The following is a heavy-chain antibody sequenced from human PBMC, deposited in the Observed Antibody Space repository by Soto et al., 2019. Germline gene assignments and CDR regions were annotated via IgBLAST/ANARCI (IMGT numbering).Heavy chain of an antibody. V-gene: IGHV3-21*01. D-gene: IGHD2-15*01. Sequence: GGSLRLSCAASGFTFSDYSMNWVRQAPGKGPEWVSSVSGSGSYTQYADSAKGRFTISRDNAKNSLCLQVNSLRAEDTAVYYCARVGCRGGSCSSRGGLYYGMDVWGQGTTVTVSS. J-gene: IGHJ6*02. CDR1: GFTFSDYS. CDR3: ARVGCRGGSCSSRGGLYYGMDV. CDR2: VSGSGSYT.